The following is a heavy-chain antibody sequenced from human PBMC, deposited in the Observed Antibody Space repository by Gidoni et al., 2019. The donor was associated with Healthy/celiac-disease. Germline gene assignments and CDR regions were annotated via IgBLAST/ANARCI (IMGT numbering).Heavy chain of an antibody. V-gene: IGHV4-59*01. CDR2: IYYSGST. Sequence: QVQLQESGPGLVKPSETLSLTCTVSGGSISSYYWSWIQQPPGKGLEWIGYIYYSGSTNSNPSLKSRVTISVDTSKNQFSLKLSSVTAADTAVYYCARGVSPEAFDIWGQGTMVTVSS. D-gene: IGHD3-3*01. CDR3: ARGVSPEAFDI. J-gene: IGHJ3*02. CDR1: GGSISSYY.